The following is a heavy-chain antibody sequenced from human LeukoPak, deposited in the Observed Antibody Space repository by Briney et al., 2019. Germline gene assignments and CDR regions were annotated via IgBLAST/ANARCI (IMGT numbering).Heavy chain of an antibody. V-gene: IGHV4-59*01. D-gene: IGHD5-18*01. J-gene: IGHJ3*02. CDR1: GGSISSYY. Sequence: SETLSLTCTVSGGSISSYYWSWIRQPPGKGLEWIGYIYYSGSTNYNPSLKSRVTVSVDTSKNQFSLKLSSVTAADTAVYYCARSGYSYGADAFDIWGQGTMVTVSS. CDR3: ARSGYSYGADAFDI. CDR2: IYYSGST.